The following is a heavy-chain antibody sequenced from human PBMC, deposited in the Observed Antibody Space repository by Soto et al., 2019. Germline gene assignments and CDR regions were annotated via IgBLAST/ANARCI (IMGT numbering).Heavy chain of an antibody. V-gene: IGHV4-59*01. Sequence: SETLSLTCTISGGSISSYYWSWIRQPPGKGLEWIGYVYYSGSTNYNPSLKSRVTISVDTSKNQFSLKLSSVTAADTAVYYCARAYTGYSSLDYWGQGTLVTVSS. CDR3: ARAYTGYSSLDY. CDR1: GGSISSYY. D-gene: IGHD5-12*01. CDR2: VYYSGST. J-gene: IGHJ4*02.